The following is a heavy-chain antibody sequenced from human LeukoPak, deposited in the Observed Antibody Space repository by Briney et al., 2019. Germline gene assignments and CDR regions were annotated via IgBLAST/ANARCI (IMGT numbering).Heavy chain of an antibody. CDR1: GFTFSSYA. Sequence: GGSLRLSCVASGFTFSSYAMHWVRQTPGKGLEYVSGINSNGGSTHYANSVKGRFTISRDNSKHTLYLQMNSLRAEDTAVYYCAKDRVTAFGGENWFDPWGQGTLVTVSS. D-gene: IGHD3-16*01. CDR2: INSNGGST. V-gene: IGHV3-64*01. J-gene: IGHJ5*02. CDR3: AKDRVTAFGGENWFDP.